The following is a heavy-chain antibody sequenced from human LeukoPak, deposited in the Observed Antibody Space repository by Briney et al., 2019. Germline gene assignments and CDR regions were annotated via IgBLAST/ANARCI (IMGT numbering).Heavy chain of an antibody. V-gene: IGHV4-59*01. CDR2: IYYSGST. J-gene: IGHJ4*02. Sequence: SETLSLTCTVSGGSISSYYWSWIRQPPGKGLEWIGYIYYSGSTNYNPSLKSRVTISVDTSKNQFSLKLSSVTAADTAVYYCARARGPEYSSSSEYYFDYWGQGTLVTVSS. CDR3: ARARGPEYSSSSEYYFDY. D-gene: IGHD6-6*01. CDR1: GGSISSYY.